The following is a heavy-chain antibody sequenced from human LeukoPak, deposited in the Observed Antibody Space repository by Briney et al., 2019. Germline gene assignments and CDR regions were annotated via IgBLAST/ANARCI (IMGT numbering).Heavy chain of an antibody. D-gene: IGHD1-26*01. CDR1: GYTFTSYG. CDR3: ARESKYDGATSSLGFDY. Sequence: ASVKVSCRASGYTFTSYGISWVRQAPGQGLEWMGWISAYNGNTNYAQKLQGRVTMTTDTSTSTAYMELRSLRSDDTAVYYCARESKYDGATSSLGFDYWGQGTLVTVSS. J-gene: IGHJ4*02. V-gene: IGHV1-18*01. CDR2: ISAYNGNT.